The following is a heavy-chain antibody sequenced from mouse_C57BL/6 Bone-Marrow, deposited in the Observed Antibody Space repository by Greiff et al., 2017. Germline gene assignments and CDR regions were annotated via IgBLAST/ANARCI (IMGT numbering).Heavy chain of an antibody. V-gene: IGHV1-81*01. CDR3: ARADPIYYDYDEAWYAY. CDR2: IYPRSGNT. CDR1: GYTFTSYG. Sequence: QVQLQQSGAELARPGASVKLSCKASGYTFTSYGISWVKQRTGQGLEWIGEIYPRSGNTYYNEKFKGKATLTADKSSSTAYMALRSLTSEDSAVYSGARADPIYYDYDEAWYAYWGQGTLVTVSS. D-gene: IGHD2-4*01. J-gene: IGHJ3*01.